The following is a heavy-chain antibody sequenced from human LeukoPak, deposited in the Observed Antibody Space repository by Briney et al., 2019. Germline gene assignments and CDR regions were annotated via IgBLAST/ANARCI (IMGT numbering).Heavy chain of an antibody. J-gene: IGHJ5*02. V-gene: IGHV4-34*01. CDR1: GGSFSGYY. Sequence: SETLSLTCAVYGGSFSGYYWSWIRQPPGKGLEWIGEINHSGSTNYNPSLKSRVTISVDTSKNQFSLKLSSVTAADTAVYYCARQPHDIVVVPAAGYWFDPWGQGTLVTVS. CDR2: INHSGST. CDR3: ARQPHDIVVVPAAGYWFDP. D-gene: IGHD2-2*01.